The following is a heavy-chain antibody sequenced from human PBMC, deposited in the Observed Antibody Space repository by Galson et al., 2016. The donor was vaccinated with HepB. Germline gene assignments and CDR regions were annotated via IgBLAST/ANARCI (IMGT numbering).Heavy chain of an antibody. CDR3: ARHGSNSYYYMDV. CDR2: ISSSRSYT. V-gene: IGHV3-11*06. J-gene: IGHJ6*03. Sequence: SLRLSCAASGFTLSDYYMSWIRQAPGKGLEWVSSISSSRSYTNYADSVKGRFTISRDNARNSLYLQMNSLRAVDTAVYYCARHGSNSYYYMDVWGKGTTVTVSS. CDR1: GFTLSDYY. D-gene: IGHD4-11*01.